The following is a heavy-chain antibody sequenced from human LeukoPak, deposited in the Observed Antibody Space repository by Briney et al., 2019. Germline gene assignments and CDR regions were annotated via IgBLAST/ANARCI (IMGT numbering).Heavy chain of an antibody. CDR1: GGSFSGYY. J-gene: IGHJ4*02. CDR3: ARGVCSSTSCYGPDFDY. D-gene: IGHD2-2*01. Sequence: ETLSLTCAVYGGSFSGYYWSWIRQPPGKGLEWIGEINHSGSTNYNPSLKSRVTISVDTSKNQFSLKLSSVTAADTAVYYCARGVCSSTSCYGPDFDYWGQGTLVTVSS. V-gene: IGHV4-34*01. CDR2: INHSGST.